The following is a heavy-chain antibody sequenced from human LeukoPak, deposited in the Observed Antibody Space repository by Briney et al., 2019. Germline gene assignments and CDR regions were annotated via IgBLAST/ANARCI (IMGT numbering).Heavy chain of an antibody. CDR3: ARGGDYYDSYFDY. CDR2: ISSSSSYI. Sequence: RGSLRLSCAASGFTFSSYSMNWVRQAPGKGLEWVSSISSSSSYIYYADSVKGRFTISRDNAKNSLYLQMNSLRAEDTAVYYCARGGDYYDSYFDYWGQGTLVTVSS. CDR1: GFTFSSYS. V-gene: IGHV3-21*01. J-gene: IGHJ4*02. D-gene: IGHD3-22*01.